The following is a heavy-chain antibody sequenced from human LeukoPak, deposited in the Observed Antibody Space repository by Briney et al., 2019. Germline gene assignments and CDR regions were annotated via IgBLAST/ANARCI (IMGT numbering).Heavy chain of an antibody. D-gene: IGHD3-22*01. V-gene: IGHV4-39*02. CDR1: GGSISSSSYY. CDR3: ARDSSAYDSGFDS. Sequence: PSETLSLTCTVSGGSISSSSYYWGWIRQPPGKGLEWIGNIYRSGSTYYNPSLKSRVTISVDTSKNQFSLKLSSVTAADTAVYYCARDSSAYDSGFDSWGQGTLVTVSS. J-gene: IGHJ4*02. CDR2: IYRSGST.